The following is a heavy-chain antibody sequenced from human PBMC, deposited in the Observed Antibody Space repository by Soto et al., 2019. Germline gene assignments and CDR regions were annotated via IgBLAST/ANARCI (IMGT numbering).Heavy chain of an antibody. Sequence: EVQLLESGGGLVQPGGSLRLSCTASGFTFSSHAMTWVRQAPGKGLEWVSSISGRGRSTYDANSVKGRFTSSRDNSKNTVYLQTNSLSAEDTAVYFCASPAGSTSTWYSPWYDYWGQGTLVTVSS. CDR1: GFTFSSHA. CDR3: ASPAGSTSTWYSPWYDY. J-gene: IGHJ4*02. D-gene: IGHD2-15*01. CDR2: ISGRGRST. V-gene: IGHV3-23*01.